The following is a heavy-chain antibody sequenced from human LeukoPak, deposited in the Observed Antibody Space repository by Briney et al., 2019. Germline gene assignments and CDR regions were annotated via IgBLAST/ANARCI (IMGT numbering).Heavy chain of an antibody. Sequence: GGSLRLSCAASGFTFSDYYMSWIRQAPGKGLEWVSYISSRSSHTNYADSVKGRFTISRDNAKNSLYLQMNSLRAEDTAVYYCARFSSGWYYFDYWGQGTLVTVPS. CDR3: ARFSSGWYYFDY. J-gene: IGHJ4*02. V-gene: IGHV3-11*03. D-gene: IGHD6-19*01. CDR1: GFTFSDYY. CDR2: ISSRSSHT.